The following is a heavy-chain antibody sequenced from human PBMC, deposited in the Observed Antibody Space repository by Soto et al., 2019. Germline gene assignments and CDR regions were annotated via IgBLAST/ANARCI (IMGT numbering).Heavy chain of an antibody. D-gene: IGHD6-13*01. J-gene: IGHJ4*02. CDR3: ARQPELRGIQQQLGGYFDY. CDR1: GGSISSYY. V-gene: IGHV4-59*08. CDR2: IYYSGST. Sequence: SETLSLTCTVSGGSISSYYWSWIRQPPGKGLEWIGYIYYSGSTNYNPSLKSRVTISVDTSKNQFSLKLSSVTAADTAVYYCARQPELRGIQQQLGGYFDYWGQGTLVTVSS.